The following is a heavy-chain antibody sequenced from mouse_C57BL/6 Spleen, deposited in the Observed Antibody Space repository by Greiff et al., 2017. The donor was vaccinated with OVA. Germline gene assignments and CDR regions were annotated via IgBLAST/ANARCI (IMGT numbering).Heavy chain of an antibody. CDR3: ARRHYDYDEGFDY. V-gene: IGHV1-18*01. Sequence: EVQLQQSGPELVKPGASVKIPCKASGYTFTDYNMDWVKQSHGKSLEWIGDINPNNGGTIYNQKFKGKATLTVDKSSSTAYMELRSLTSEDTAVYYCARRHYDYDEGFDYWGQGTTLTVSS. D-gene: IGHD2-4*01. CDR1: GYTFTDYN. CDR2: INPNNGGT. J-gene: IGHJ2*01.